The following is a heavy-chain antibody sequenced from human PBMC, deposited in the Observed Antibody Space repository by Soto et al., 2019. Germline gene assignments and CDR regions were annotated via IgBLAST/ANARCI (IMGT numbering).Heavy chain of an antibody. V-gene: IGHV3-23*01. D-gene: IGHD3-10*01. CDR1: GFTFASYT. CDR2: ISDGGHNT. CDR3: VREYYGSGVL. J-gene: IGHJ4*02. Sequence: GGSLSLSCAASGFTFASYTMSWVRQAPGKGLQWVSYISDGGHNTYYADSVKGRFTISRDDLLGTLYLQMNSLRAEDTARYYCVREYYGSGVLWGQGTLVTVSS.